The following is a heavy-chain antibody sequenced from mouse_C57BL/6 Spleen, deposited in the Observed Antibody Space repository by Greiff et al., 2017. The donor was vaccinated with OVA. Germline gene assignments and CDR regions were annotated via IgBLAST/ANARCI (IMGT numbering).Heavy chain of an antibody. J-gene: IGHJ3*01. D-gene: IGHD1-1*01. CDR2: FYPGSGSI. V-gene: IGHV1-62-2*01. CDR1: GYTFTEYT. Sequence: QVHVKQSGAELVKPGASVKLSCKASGYTFTEYTIHWVKQRSGQGLEWIGWFYPGSGSIKYNEKFKDKATLTAETSSSTVNMELSSLTSDASAVFLCARHEEGGTTVERGAWFADWGKGTLVTVSA. CDR3: ARHEEGGTTVERGAWFAD.